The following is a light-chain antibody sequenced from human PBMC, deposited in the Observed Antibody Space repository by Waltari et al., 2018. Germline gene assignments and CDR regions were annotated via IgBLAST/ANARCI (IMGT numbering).Light chain of an antibody. CDR1: SSYFGAYNY. CDR2: GVS. J-gene: IGLJ1*01. CDR3: SSYAGSTPFV. V-gene: IGLV2-8*01. Sequence: QSVLTQPPSPSGSPGPSATISSTGTSSYFGAYNYLSCYQPDPGKAPKLLIYGVSKRPSGVPDRVSGSKSGNTASLTVSGLQAEDEADYFCSSYAGSTPFVFGTGTKVTVL.